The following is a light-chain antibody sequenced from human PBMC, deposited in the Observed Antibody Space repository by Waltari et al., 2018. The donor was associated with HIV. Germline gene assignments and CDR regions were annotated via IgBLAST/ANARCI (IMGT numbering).Light chain of an antibody. CDR3: QVWDRPSDQWV. V-gene: IGLV3-21*01. CDR1: NIGNKG. Sequence: YVLTQPPSVSVAPGEMARLTCGGNNIGNKGVHWYQLKSGQAPLLVIFDNVDRPSRITGRFSGSSSGFTATLAISRVEPGDEAVYYCQVWDRPSDQWVFGGGTTLIV. J-gene: IGLJ3*02. CDR2: DNV.